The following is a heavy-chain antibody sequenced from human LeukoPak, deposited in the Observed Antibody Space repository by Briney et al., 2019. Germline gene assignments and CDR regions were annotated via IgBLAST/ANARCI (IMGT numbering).Heavy chain of an antibody. J-gene: IGHJ6*02. Sequence: SETLSLTCTVSGGSISSYYWSWIRQPPGKGLEWIGYIYYSGSTNYNPSLKSRVTMSVDTSKNQLSLRLSSVTAADTAVYYCARAPYYYYYGMDVWGQGTTVTVSS. V-gene: IGHV4-59*12. CDR1: GGSISSYY. CDR2: IYYSGST. CDR3: ARAPYYYYYGMDV.